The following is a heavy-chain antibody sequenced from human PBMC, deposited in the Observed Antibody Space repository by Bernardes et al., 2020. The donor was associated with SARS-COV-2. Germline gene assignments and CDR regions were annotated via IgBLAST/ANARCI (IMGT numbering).Heavy chain of an antibody. CDR2: IYPGDSDT. CDR1: GYSFTSYW. J-gene: IGHJ4*02. D-gene: IGHD3-22*01. CDR3: ARETYTYYYDSSGPFDY. V-gene: IGHV5-51*01. Sequence: GESLKISCKGSGYSFTSYWIGWVRQMPGKGLEWMGIIYPGDSDTRYSPSFQGQVTISADKSISTAYLQWSSLKASDTAMYYCARETYTYYYDSSGPFDYWGQGTLLTVSS.